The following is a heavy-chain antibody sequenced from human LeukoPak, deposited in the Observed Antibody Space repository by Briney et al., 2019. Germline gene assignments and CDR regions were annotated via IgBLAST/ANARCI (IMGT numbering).Heavy chain of an antibody. V-gene: IGHV4-59*01. J-gene: IGHJ4*02. CDR3: ARRTGYYDGFDY. D-gene: IGHD3/OR15-3a*01. CDR2: IYYSGST. CDR1: GVSISSYY. Sequence: PSETLSLTCTASGVSISSYYWSWIRQPPGKGLEWIGYIYYSGSTNYNPSLKSRVIISVDTSKNQFSLTLSSVTAADTAVYYCARRTGYYDGFDYWGQGTLVTVSS.